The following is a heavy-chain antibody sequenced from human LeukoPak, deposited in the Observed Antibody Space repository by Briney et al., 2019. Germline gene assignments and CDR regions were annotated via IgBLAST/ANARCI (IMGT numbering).Heavy chain of an antibody. Sequence: PGASLRLSCAASGFSFSNYAMSWVRQVPGKGLEWVSAISGRDDSTYYADSVKGRFTISRDTSKNALYLQMSSLTAEDTAVYYCARAVPGYGFILDYWGQGTLVTVSS. V-gene: IGHV3-23*01. CDR3: ARAVPGYGFILDY. D-gene: IGHD5-18*01. J-gene: IGHJ4*02. CDR2: ISGRDDST. CDR1: GFSFSNYA.